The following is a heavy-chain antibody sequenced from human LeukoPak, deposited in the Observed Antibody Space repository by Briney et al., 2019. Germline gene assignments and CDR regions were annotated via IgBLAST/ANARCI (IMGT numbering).Heavy chain of an antibody. CDR2: ISGSGGST. D-gene: IGHD2-2*01. Sequence: GGSLRLSCAASGFTFSSYAMSWVRQAPGKGLEWVSAISGSGGSTYYADSVKGWFTISRDNSKNTLYLQMNSLRAEDTAVYYCAKPDLGYCSSTSCYVAAFDIWGQGTMVTVSS. CDR3: AKPDLGYCSSTSCYVAAFDI. V-gene: IGHV3-23*01. CDR1: GFTFSSYA. J-gene: IGHJ3*02.